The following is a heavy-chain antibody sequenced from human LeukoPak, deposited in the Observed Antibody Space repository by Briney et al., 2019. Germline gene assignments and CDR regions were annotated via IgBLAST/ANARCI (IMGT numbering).Heavy chain of an antibody. V-gene: IGHV3-73*01. CDR3: TRHGESDFGVVIIRYYYYMDV. D-gene: IGHD3-3*01. J-gene: IGHJ6*03. CDR2: IRSRANSYAT. Sequence: GGSLRLSCAASGFTFSGSAMHWVRQASGKGLEWVGRIRSRANSYATAYAASVKGRFTISRDDSKNTAYLQMNSLKTEDTAVYYCTRHGESDFGVVIIRYYYYMDVWGKGTTVTVSS. CDR1: GFTFSGSA.